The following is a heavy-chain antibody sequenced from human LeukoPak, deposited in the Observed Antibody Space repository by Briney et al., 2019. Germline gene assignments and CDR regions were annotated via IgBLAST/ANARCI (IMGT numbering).Heavy chain of an antibody. Sequence: ASVKVSCKVSGYTLTELSMHWVRQAPGKGLEWMGGFDPEDGETIYAQKFQGRVTMTEDTSTDTAYMELSSLRSEDTAVYYCATVLYGSGSSYFDYWGQGTLVNVSS. V-gene: IGHV1-24*01. D-gene: IGHD3-10*01. CDR1: GYTLTELS. CDR2: FDPEDGET. J-gene: IGHJ4*02. CDR3: ATVLYGSGSSYFDY.